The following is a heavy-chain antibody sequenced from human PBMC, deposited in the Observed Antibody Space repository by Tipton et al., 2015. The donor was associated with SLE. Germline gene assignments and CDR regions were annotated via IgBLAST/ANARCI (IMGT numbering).Heavy chain of an antibody. CDR2: IYHSGST. V-gene: IGHV4-38-2*02. CDR1: GGSISSGYY. Sequence: TLSLTCTVSGGSISSGYYWGWIRQPPGKGLEWIGSIYHSGSTYYNPSPKSRATISVDTSKNQFSLKLSSVTAADTAVYYCARDFTWYFDYWGQGTLVTVSS. D-gene: IGHD3-16*01. CDR3: ARDFTWYFDY. J-gene: IGHJ4*02.